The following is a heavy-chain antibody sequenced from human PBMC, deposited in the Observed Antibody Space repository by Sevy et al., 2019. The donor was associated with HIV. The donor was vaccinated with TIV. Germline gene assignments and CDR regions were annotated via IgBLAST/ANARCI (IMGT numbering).Heavy chain of an antibody. CDR3: ARESIAVAGIGYYFHS. V-gene: IGHV3-23*01. D-gene: IGHD6-19*01. Sequence: GGSLRLSCAASGFTFSSYDMSWVRQAPGKGLEWVSGIRGSGGGTYYADSVKGRFTISRDNSKNTLYLQMNSLRAEDTAVYYCARESIAVAGIGYYFHSWGQGTLVTVSS. J-gene: IGHJ4*02. CDR2: IRGSGGGT. CDR1: GFTFSSYD.